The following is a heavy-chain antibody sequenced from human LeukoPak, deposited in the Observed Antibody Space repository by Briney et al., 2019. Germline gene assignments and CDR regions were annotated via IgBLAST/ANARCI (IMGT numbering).Heavy chain of an antibody. CDR2: VRSKGYNYAT. CDR1: GFTVSSSA. D-gene: IGHD6-19*01. CDR3: ATLGETSGWYPDH. V-gene: IGHV3-73*01. J-gene: IGHJ4*02. Sequence: PGGSLKLSCAASGFTVSSSAMHWVRQASGKGLGWLGRVRSKGYNYATAYGASVKDRFIISRDDSKSTAYLQMSSLKSEDTAVYYCATLGETSGWYPDHWGQGTLVTVSS.